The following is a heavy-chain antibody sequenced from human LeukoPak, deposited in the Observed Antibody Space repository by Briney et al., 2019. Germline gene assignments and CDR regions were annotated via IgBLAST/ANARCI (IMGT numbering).Heavy chain of an antibody. V-gene: IGHV1-69*04. CDR2: ILPILGIA. J-gene: IGHJ4*02. D-gene: IGHD3-3*01. CDR1: GGTFSSYA. CDR3: ASRDYDFWSGYLGFYFDY. Sequence: ASVKVSCKASGGTFSSYAISWVRQAPGQGLEWMGRILPILGIANYAQKFQGRVTITADKSTSTAYMELSSLRSEDTAVYYCASRDYDFWSGYLGFYFDYWGQGTLVTVSS.